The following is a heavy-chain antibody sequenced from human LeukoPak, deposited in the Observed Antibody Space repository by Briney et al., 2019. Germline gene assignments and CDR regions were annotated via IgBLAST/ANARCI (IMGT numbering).Heavy chain of an antibody. Sequence: GASVKVSCKASGYTFIGYYMHWVRQAPGQGLGWMGWINPNSGGTNYAQKFQGRVTMTRDTSISTAYMELSRLRSDDTAVYYCARGVGFWSGYYKFDYYYGMDVWGQGTTVTVSS. CDR1: GYTFIGYY. D-gene: IGHD3-3*01. CDR2: INPNSGGT. V-gene: IGHV1-2*02. CDR3: ARGVGFWSGYYKFDYYYGMDV. J-gene: IGHJ6*02.